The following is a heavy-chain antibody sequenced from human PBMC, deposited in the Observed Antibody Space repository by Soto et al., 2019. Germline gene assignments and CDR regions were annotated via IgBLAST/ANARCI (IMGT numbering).Heavy chain of an antibody. J-gene: IGHJ6*02. D-gene: IGHD3-10*01. V-gene: IGHV1-18*01. CDR1: GYTFTAYG. CDR2: ISTSNGNT. CDR3: ARDVPDTNLFYYYYGMDA. Sequence: QVHLVQSGAEVKKPGASVRVSCKASGYTFTAYGISWVRQAPGQGLEWLGWISTSNGNTNYAHNVQGRFTMTTDTSTSTAFMELWSLRSDDTAVYYCARDVPDTNLFYYYYGMDAWGQGTTVTVSS.